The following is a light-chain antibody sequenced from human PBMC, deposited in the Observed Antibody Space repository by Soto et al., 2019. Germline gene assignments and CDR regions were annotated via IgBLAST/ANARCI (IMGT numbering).Light chain of an antibody. Sequence: DIQTPPAPSTLSASVGDRVNLTGRARQSISSWLAWYQQTPGKAAKVLFSDASNLASGVPSKFSGSGYGTEFTLSISSLQPDDFATYYCQQYHTYPKTFGKGTKVDTK. V-gene: IGKV1-5*01. CDR2: DAS. J-gene: IGKJ1*01. CDR3: QQYHTYPKT. CDR1: QSISSW.